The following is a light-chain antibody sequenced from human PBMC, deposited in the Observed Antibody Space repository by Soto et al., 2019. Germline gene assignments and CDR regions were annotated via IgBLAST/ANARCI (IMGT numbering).Light chain of an antibody. CDR2: ASS. CDR1: QNIGRF. J-gene: IGKJ5*01. Sequence: DIQMTQPPSSLSASVGDTVTITCRASQNIGRFLSWLQDIPGQAPRLLMYASSVLQSGVPPRFSGSGSGTEFPLTITTLQPEDSATYSCQQRSRTPITFGQGTRLEIK. V-gene: IGKV1-39*01. CDR3: QQRSRTPIT.